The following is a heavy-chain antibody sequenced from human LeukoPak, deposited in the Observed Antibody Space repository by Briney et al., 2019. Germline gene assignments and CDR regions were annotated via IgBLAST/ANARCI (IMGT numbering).Heavy chain of an antibody. Sequence: TGGSLRLSCAASGFTFSSYAMSWVRQAPGKGLEWVSAISGSGGSTYYADSVKGRFTISRDNSKNTLYLQMNSLRAEDTAVYYCASAPESSGWYGSGTFDIWGQGAMVTVSS. CDR3: ASAPESSGWYGSGTFDI. CDR1: GFTFSSYA. CDR2: ISGSGGST. V-gene: IGHV3-23*01. D-gene: IGHD6-19*01. J-gene: IGHJ3*02.